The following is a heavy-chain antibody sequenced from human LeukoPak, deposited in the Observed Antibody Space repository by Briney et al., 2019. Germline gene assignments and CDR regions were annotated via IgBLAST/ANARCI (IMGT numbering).Heavy chain of an antibody. Sequence: GAPVKVSCKASGGTFSSYAISWVRQAPGQGLEWMGRIIPILGIANYAQKFQGRVTITADKSTSTAYMELSSLRSEDTAVYYCARGPGVTIGDWGQGTLVTVSS. V-gene: IGHV1-69*04. CDR3: ARGPGVTIGD. J-gene: IGHJ4*02. CDR2: IIPILGIA. CDR1: GGTFSSYA. D-gene: IGHD4-17*01.